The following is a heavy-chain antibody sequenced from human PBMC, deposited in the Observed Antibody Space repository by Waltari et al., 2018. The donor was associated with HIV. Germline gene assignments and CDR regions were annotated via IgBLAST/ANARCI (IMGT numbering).Heavy chain of an antibody. V-gene: IGHV1-2*02. CDR3: EAGAGASSSPFS. CDR1: AYTFSGCY. J-gene: IGHJ5*02. Sequence: QVQLVQPGASVRKPGPPVNVSSQHSAYTFSGCYMHWVRQGRGQGLGWMGWITPNSGGTNYAQKFEGRVTMARDTSISTAYMELRRLGSDDTGVYDCEAGAGASSSPFSWGEGTLVTVSS. CDR2: ITPNSGGT. D-gene: IGHD6-13*01.